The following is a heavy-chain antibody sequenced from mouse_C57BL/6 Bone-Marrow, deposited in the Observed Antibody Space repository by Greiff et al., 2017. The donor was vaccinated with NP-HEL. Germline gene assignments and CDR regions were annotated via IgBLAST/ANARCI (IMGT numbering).Heavy chain of an antibody. D-gene: IGHD4-1*01. V-gene: IGHV6-6*01. CDR2: IRNKGNNHAT. J-gene: IGHJ3*01. Sequence: EVKLVESGGGLVQPGGSMKLSCAASGFTFSDAWMDWVRQYPEKGLEWVAEIRNKGNNHATYYAVSVKGRFTISRDDSKSSVYLQMNSLGAEDTGIYYCTVYWDGGFAYWGQGTLVTVSA. CDR1: GFTFSDAW. CDR3: TVYWDGGFAY.